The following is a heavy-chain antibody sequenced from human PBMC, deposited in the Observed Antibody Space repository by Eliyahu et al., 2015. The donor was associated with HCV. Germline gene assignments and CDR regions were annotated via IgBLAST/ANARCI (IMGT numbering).Heavy chain of an antibody. Sequence: QLQVQQSSPGLVKPSDTLSLTCKVTGGRMNTRADYWGWVRQSPGKGLEWIANIYSGGTRNYNPSLRSRLTISRDTSKNQMALELRSVTAADTAVYYCVRYAFNVFYNGMDVWGQGTTVTVSS. CDR3: VRYAFNVFYNGMDV. D-gene: IGHD2-8*01. J-gene: IGHJ6*02. CDR2: IYSGGTR. CDR1: GGRMNTRADY. V-gene: IGHV4-39*01.